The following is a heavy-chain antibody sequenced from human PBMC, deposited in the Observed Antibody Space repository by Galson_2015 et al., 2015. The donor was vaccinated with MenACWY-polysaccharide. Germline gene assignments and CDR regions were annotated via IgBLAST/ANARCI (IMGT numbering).Heavy chain of an antibody. Sequence: SLRLSCAAPGFSFSSYGMHWVRQAPGKGLEWVAVVLFDGSNKYYAESVKGRFTISRDNSKSTLYLQMNSLRAEDTAVYYCARDAWFGDLKYFFDYWGQGTLVTVSS. CDR3: ARDAWFGDLKYFFDY. V-gene: IGHV3-33*01. J-gene: IGHJ4*02. D-gene: IGHD3-10*01. CDR1: GFSFSSYG. CDR2: VLFDGSNK.